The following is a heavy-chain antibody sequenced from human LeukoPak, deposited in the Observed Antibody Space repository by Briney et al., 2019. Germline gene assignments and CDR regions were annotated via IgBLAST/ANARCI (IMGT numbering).Heavy chain of an antibody. CDR2: IGTAGDT. V-gene: IGHV3-13*01. CDR3: ARGTVGAGVFDV. Sequence: GGSLRLSCAASGFAFNTYDMHWVRQAVGKGPEWVVGIGTAGDTYYLDSVKGRFTISRENGKNSLYLQMNSLRVGDTAVYYCARGTVGAGVFDVWGQGTLVTVS. D-gene: IGHD1-26*01. J-gene: IGHJ3*01. CDR1: GFAFNTYD.